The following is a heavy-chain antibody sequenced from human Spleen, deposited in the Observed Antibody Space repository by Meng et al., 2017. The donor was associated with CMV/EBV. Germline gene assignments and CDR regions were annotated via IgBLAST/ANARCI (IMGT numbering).Heavy chain of an antibody. V-gene: IGHV3-21*01. CDR3: AREEQQVVRWFDP. CDR1: NFTLTGHT. CDR2: ITTSSSYI. J-gene: IGHJ5*02. Sequence: SNFTLTGHTMSWVRKAPGKGLEWVSSITTSSSYIYYADSVQGRFTISRDNAKNSLYLQMTSLRAEDTAVYYCAREEQQVVRWFDPWGQGTLVTVSS. D-gene: IGHD6-13*01.